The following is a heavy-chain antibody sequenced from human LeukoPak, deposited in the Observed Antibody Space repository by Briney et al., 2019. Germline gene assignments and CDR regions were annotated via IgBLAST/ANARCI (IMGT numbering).Heavy chain of an antibody. J-gene: IGHJ4*02. Sequence: PSETLSLTCAVSGYSISSGYYWVWIGQPPGKGREWFGSIYHRAITYYNPSLKSRVIISLDTSKNQFSLELSSVTAADTAVYYCARSTTMASFDYWGQGTLVTVSS. CDR1: GYSISSGYY. D-gene: IGHD5-18*01. V-gene: IGHV4-38-2*01. CDR3: ARSTTMASFDY. CDR2: IYHRAIT.